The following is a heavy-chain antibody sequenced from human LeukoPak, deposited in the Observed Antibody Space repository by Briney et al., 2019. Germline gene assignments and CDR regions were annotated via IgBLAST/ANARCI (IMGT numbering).Heavy chain of an antibody. V-gene: IGHV4-30-4*07. Sequence: PSETLSLTCAVSGGSFSSGGHSWNWIRQPPGKGLEWIGYIYYSGSTYHNPSLKSRVTISVDTSKNQFPLKLSSVTAADTAVYYCARDNYYDSSGYYYEGYYFDYWGQGTLVTVSS. D-gene: IGHD3-22*01. CDR1: GGSFSSGGHS. CDR3: ARDNYYDSSGYYYEGYYFDY. CDR2: IYYSGST. J-gene: IGHJ4*02.